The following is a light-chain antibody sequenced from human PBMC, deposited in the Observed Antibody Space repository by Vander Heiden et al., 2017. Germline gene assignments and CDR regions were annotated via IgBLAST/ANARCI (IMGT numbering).Light chain of an antibody. Sequence: DIQMTQSPASLSAPVGDRVTITCRASQSSSSYLKWYQQKPGKAPKLLIYAASSLQSGVPSRFSGSGSGTDFTLTISSLQPADFATYYCQQSYSTLWTFGQGTKVEIK. J-gene: IGKJ1*01. CDR1: QSSSSY. CDR3: QQSYSTLWT. V-gene: IGKV1-39*01. CDR2: AAS.